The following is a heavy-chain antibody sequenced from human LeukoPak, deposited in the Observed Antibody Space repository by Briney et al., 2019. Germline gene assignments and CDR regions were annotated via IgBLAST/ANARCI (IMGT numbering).Heavy chain of an antibody. Sequence: PGGSLRLSCAASGFTFSSYAMHWVRQAPGKGLEWVAVISYDGSNKYYADSVKGRFTISRDNSKNTLYLQMNSLRAEDTAVYYCAKRSDSLIMDVWGKGTTVTVSS. CDR1: GFTFSSYA. D-gene: IGHD2-21*01. V-gene: IGHV3-30-3*01. J-gene: IGHJ6*03. CDR3: AKRSDSLIMDV. CDR2: ISYDGSNK.